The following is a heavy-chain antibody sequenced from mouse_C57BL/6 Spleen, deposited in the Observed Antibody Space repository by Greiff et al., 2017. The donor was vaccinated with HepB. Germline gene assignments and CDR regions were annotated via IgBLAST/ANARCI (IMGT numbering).Heavy chain of an antibody. Sequence: EVKLQESGGGLVKPGGSLKLSCAASGFTFSSYTMSWVRQTPEKRLEWVATISGGGGNTYYPDSVKGRFTISRDNAKNTLYLQMSSLRSEDTALYYWARRDDGYQGFDYWGQGTTLTVSS. CDR3: ARRDDGYQGFDY. CDR1: GFTFSSYT. V-gene: IGHV5-9*01. J-gene: IGHJ2*01. CDR2: ISGGGGNT. D-gene: IGHD2-3*01.